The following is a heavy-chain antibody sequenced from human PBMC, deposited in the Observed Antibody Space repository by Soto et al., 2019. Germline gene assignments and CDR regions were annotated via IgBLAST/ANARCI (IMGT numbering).Heavy chain of an antibody. CDR3: AKDTNPYYDFWSGYYPTFDY. J-gene: IGHJ4*02. CDR2: ISGSGGST. D-gene: IGHD3-3*01. CDR1: GFTFSSYA. V-gene: IGHV3-23*01. Sequence: GGSLRLSCAASGFTFSSYAMSWVRQAPGKGLEWVSAISGSGGSTYYADSVKGRFTISRDNSKNTLYLQMNSLRAEDTAVYYCAKDTNPYYDFWSGYYPTFDYWGQGTLVTVSS.